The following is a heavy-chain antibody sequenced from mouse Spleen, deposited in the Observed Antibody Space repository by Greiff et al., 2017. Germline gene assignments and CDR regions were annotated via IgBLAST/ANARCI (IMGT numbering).Heavy chain of an antibody. V-gene: IGHV5-9*01. CDR1: GFTFSSYA. CDR2: ISSGGGNT. Sequence: EVMLVESGGGLVKLGGSLKLSCAASGFTFSSYAMSWVRQTPEKRLEWVATISSGGGNTYYPDSVKGRFTISRDNAKNTLYLQMSSLKSEDTAMYYCARGSYYYGSFDYWGQGTTLTVSS. D-gene: IGHD1-1*01. CDR3: ARGSYYYGSFDY. J-gene: IGHJ2*01.